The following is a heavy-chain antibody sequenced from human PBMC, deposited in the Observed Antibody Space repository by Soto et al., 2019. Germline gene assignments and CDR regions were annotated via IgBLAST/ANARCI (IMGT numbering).Heavy chain of an antibody. CDR2: IYWDDDK. D-gene: IGHD2-15*01. CDR1: GFSLSTSGVG. Sequence: QITLKESGPTLVKPTQTLTLTCTFSGFSLSTSGVGVGWIRQPPGKALDWLALIYWDDDKRYSPSLRSRLTITKDTSKNQVVLTMTNMDPVDIATYYCAHRREDRGGLGNFDYWGQGTLVTVSS. V-gene: IGHV2-5*02. J-gene: IGHJ4*02. CDR3: AHRREDRGGLGNFDY.